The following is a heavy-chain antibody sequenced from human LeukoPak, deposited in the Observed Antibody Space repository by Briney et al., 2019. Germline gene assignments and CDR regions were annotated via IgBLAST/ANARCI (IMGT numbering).Heavy chain of an antibody. CDR2: ISSSSSTI. CDR3: ARPTAGHFDY. J-gene: IGHJ4*02. Sequence: PGGSLRLSCAASGFTFSSYNMNWVRKAPGKGLEWVSFISSSSSTIYYADSVKGRCTISRDNAKNSLYLQMNSLRDEDTAVYYCARPTAGHFDYWGQGTLVTVSS. D-gene: IGHD6-13*01. V-gene: IGHV3-48*02. CDR1: GFTFSSYN.